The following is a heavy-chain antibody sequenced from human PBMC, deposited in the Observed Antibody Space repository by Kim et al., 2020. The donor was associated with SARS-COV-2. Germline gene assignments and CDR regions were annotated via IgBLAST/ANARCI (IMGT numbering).Heavy chain of an antibody. J-gene: IGHJ4*02. D-gene: IGHD1-26*01. Sequence: ASVKVSCKASGYTFTGYYMHWVRQAPGQGLEWMGWINPNSGGTNYAQKFQGRVTMTRDTSISTAYMELSRLRSDDAAVYYCARGGSYVTGPIDYWGQGTLVTVSS. CDR1: GYTFTGYY. V-gene: IGHV1-2*02. CDR3: ARGGSYVTGPIDY. CDR2: INPNSGGT.